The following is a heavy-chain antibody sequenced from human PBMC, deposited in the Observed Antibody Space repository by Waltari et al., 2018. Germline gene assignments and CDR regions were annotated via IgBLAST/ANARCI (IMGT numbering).Heavy chain of an antibody. V-gene: IGHV4-61*09. J-gene: IGHJ6*02. CDR1: GGSISSGSYY. CDR2: IYPSGST. D-gene: IGHD1-26*01. CDR3: ARGWGGSYYYYGMDV. Sequence: QVQLQESGPGLVKPSQTLSLTCTVSGGSISSGSYYWSWIRQPAGKGLEWIGYIYPSGSTNYTPSLKSRVTISVDTSKNQFSLKLSSVTAADTAVYYCARGWGGSYYYYGMDVWGQGTTVTVSS.